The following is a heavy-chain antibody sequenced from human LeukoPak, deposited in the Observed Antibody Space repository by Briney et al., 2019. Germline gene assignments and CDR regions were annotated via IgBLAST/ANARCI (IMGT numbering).Heavy chain of an antibody. J-gene: IGHJ6*02. CDR1: GGSISSYY. Sequence: SETLSLTCTVSGGSISSYYWSWIRQPPGKGLEWIGYIYYSGSTNYNPSLKNRVTISVDTSKNQFSLKLSSVTAADTAVYYCARDGGWYDYYYGMDVWGQGTTVTVSS. V-gene: IGHV4-59*01. CDR3: ARDGGWYDYYYGMDV. D-gene: IGHD6-19*01. CDR2: IYYSGST.